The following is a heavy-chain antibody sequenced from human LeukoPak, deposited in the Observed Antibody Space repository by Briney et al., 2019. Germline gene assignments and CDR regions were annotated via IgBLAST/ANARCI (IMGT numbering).Heavy chain of an antibody. CDR3: AAASDILTGYPFDY. CDR1: GGSVSNYY. D-gene: IGHD3-9*01. Sequence: SETLSLTCTVSGGSVSNYYWSWLRQPPGKALEWIGCIYYSGSPNYNPSLKSRVTISIDTSKNQFSLRLSYVTAADTAVYYCAAASDILTGYPFDYWGQGTLVTVSS. CDR2: IYYSGSP. V-gene: IGHV4-59*02. J-gene: IGHJ4*02.